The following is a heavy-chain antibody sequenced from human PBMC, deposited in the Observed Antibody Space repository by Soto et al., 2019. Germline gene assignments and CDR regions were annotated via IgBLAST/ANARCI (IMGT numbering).Heavy chain of an antibody. J-gene: IGHJ6*02. D-gene: IGHD2-15*01. CDR1: GYTFTSYG. CDR2: ISAYNGNT. Sequence: QVQLVQSGAEVKKPGASVKVSCKASGYTFTSYGISWVRQAPGQGLEWMGWISAYNGNTNYAQKLQGRVTMTTDTYTRTANMELRTLRSDDTAVYYCARANSSPPCYVFYGMDVWGQGTTVTVSS. V-gene: IGHV1-18*01. CDR3: ARANSSPPCYVFYGMDV.